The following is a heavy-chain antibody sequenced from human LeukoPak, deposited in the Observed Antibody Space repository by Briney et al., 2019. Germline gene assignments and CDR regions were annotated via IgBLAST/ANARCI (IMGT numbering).Heavy chain of an antibody. D-gene: IGHD4-17*01. Sequence: PSQTLSLTCTVAGGSISGSYWSWIRQPPGKGLEWIAYMYNSGSTNYNPSLKSRVTISIDTSKNQFSLKLSSLTAADTAIYYCARGIESYGDYGYWGQGILVTVSS. CDR2: MYNSGST. J-gene: IGHJ4*02. V-gene: IGHV4-59*01. CDR3: ARGIESYGDYGY. CDR1: GGSISGSY.